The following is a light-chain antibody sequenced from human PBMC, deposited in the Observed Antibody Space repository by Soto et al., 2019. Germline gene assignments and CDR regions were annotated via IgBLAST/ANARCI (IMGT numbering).Light chain of an antibody. CDR3: QEYGSSRT. V-gene: IGKV3-20*01. J-gene: IGKJ1*01. CDR2: GAS. Sequence: EIVLTQSPGALSLSPGERATLSCRASQTVGSNYLGWYQQKPGQAPRLLIYGASNRATGIPDRFSGSGSGTDFTFTISRLEPEDFAVYYCQEYGSSRTFGQGTKVEIK. CDR1: QTVGSNY.